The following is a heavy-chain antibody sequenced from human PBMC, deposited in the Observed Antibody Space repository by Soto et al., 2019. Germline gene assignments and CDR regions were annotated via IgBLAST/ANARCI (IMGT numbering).Heavy chain of an antibody. J-gene: IGHJ5*02. D-gene: IGHD6-6*01. CDR1: GGSISSSSYY. V-gene: IGHV4-39*01. CDR3: ARLKARPHNWFDP. CDR2: IYYSGST. Sequence: SETLSLTCTVSGGSISSSSYYWGWIRQPPGKGLEWIGSIYYSGSTYYNPSLKSRVTISVDTSKNQFSLKLSSVTAADTAVYYCARLKARPHNWFDPWGQGTLVTVSS.